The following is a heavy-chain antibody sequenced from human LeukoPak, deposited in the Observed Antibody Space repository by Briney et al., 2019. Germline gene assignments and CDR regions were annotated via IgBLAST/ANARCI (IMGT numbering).Heavy chain of an antibody. J-gene: IGHJ4*02. V-gene: IGHV1-2*06. CDR2: INPNSGGT. D-gene: IGHD1-26*01. CDR3: AKDQRWESPHYLDS. CDR1: GYTFTGYY. Sequence: ASVKVSCKASGYTFTGYYMHWVPQAPGQGLEWMGRINPNSGGTNYAQKFQGRVTMTRDTSISTAYMELSRLRSDDTAVYYCAKDQRWESPHYLDSWGQGTLVTVSS.